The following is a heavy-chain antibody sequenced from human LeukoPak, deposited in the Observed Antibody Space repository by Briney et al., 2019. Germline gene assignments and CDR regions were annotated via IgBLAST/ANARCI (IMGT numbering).Heavy chain of an antibody. D-gene: IGHD6-6*01. CDR1: GGSISSSSYY. CDR2: IYYSGST. Sequence: PSETLSLTCTVSGGSISSSSYYWGWIRQPPGKGLEWIGSIYYSGSTYYNPSLKSRVTISVDTSKNQFSLKLSSVTAADTAVYYCARPYGSSSTDYFDYWGQGTLVTVSS. J-gene: IGHJ4*02. V-gene: IGHV4-39*01. CDR3: ARPYGSSSTDYFDY.